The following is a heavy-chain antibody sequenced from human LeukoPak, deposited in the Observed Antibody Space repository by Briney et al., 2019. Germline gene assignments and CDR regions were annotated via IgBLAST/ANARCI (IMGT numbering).Heavy chain of an antibody. V-gene: IGHV4-59*01. CDR2: IYYSGST. J-gene: IGHJ3*02. CDR1: GGSISSYY. Sequence: SETLSLTCTVSGGSISSYYWSWIRQPPGKGLEWIGYIYYSGSTNYNPSLKSRVTISVDTSKNQFSLKLSSVTAADTAVYYCARGGYYDPYAFDIWGQGTMVTVSS. D-gene: IGHD5-18*01. CDR3: ARGGYYDPYAFDI.